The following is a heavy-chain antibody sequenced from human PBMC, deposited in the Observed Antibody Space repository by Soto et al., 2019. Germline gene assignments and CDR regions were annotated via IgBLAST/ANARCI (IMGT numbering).Heavy chain of an antibody. D-gene: IGHD2-15*01. J-gene: IGHJ4*02. V-gene: IGHV1-18*01. Sequence: QVQLVQSGGEVKKPGAAVKVSCKASGYTFTTFGIGWVRQAPGQGLEWMGWISAYSGNTEYPETLQGRVTMTIDTSTSTTYMELRSLRSDDTAVYYCARAFCSGGSCYLDYWGQGALVTVSS. CDR1: GYTFTTFG. CDR3: ARAFCSGGSCYLDY. CDR2: ISAYSGNT.